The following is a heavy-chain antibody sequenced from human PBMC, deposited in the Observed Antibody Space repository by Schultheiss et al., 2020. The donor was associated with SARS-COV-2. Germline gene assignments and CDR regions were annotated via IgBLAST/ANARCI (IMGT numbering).Heavy chain of an antibody. D-gene: IGHD3-22*01. CDR3: ARVIDDAGVYYYYGMDV. CDR2: INHSGST. J-gene: IGHJ6*02. V-gene: IGHV4-39*07. Sequence: SETLSLTCTVSGGSISSSSYYWSWIRQPPGKGLEWIGEINHSGSTNYNPSLKSRVTISLDTSKNQFSLKLSSVTAADTAVYYCARVIDDAGVYYYYGMDVWGQGTTVTVSS. CDR1: GGSISSSSYY.